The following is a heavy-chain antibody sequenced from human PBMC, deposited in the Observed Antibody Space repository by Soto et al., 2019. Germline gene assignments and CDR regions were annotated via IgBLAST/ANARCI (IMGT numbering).Heavy chain of an antibody. CDR2: IYYSGST. CDR1: GGSIRSSTYY. CDR3: ARNYGDYVDY. J-gene: IGHJ4*02. D-gene: IGHD4-17*01. V-gene: IGHV4-39*01. Sequence: SETLSLTCTVSGGSIRSSTYYWGWIRQPPGKGLEWIGSIYYSGSTYYNPSLKSRVTISVDTSKNQFSLKLSSVTAADTAVYYCARNYGDYVDYWGQGTLVTVSS.